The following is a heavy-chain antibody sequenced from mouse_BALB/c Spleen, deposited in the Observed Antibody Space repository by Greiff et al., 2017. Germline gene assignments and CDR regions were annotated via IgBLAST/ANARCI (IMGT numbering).Heavy chain of an antibody. CDR1: GFTFSSYA. J-gene: IGHJ1*01. CDR2: ISSGGST. V-gene: IGHV5-6-5*01. CDR3: ARGRGYFDV. Sequence: EVQLVESGGGLVKPGGSLKLSCAASGFTFSSYAMSWVRQTPEKRLEWVASISSGGSTYYPDSVKGRFTISRDNARNILYLQMSSLRSADTAMYYCARGRGYFDVWGAGTTVTVSS.